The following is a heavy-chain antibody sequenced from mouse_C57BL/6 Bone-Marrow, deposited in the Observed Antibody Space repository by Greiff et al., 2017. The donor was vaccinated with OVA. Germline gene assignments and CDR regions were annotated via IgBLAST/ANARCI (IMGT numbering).Heavy chain of an antibody. J-gene: IGHJ4*01. Sequence: EVQRVESGPGLVKPSQSLSLTCSVTGYSITSGYYWNWIRQFPGNKLEWMGYISYDGSNNYNPSLKNRISITRDTSKNQFFLKLNSVTTEDTATYYCAREGVDYGYAMDYWGQGTSVTVSS. V-gene: IGHV3-6*01. CDR3: AREGVDYGYAMDY. CDR2: ISYDGSN. D-gene: IGHD2-4*01. CDR1: GYSITSGYY.